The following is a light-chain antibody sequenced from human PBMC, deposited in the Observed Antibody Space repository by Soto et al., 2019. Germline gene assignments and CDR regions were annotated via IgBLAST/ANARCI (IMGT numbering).Light chain of an antibody. CDR1: QSLLQSNGYNY. V-gene: IGKV2-28*01. Sequence: DIVMTQSPLSLPVTPGEPASISCSSSQSLLQSNGYNYLDWYLQKPGQSPQLLIFFGCYQAFGATDRFSGGGLENAVAQKRGSVEAEDVKNYYYMQAEKPLPMFDQVKRVE. J-gene: IGKJ1*01. CDR2: FGC. CDR3: MQAEKPLPM.